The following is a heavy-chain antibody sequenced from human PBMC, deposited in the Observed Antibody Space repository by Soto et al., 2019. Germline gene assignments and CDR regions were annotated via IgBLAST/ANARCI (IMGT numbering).Heavy chain of an antibody. Sequence: VKVSCKASGYTFTSFPIHWVRQAPGQRLEWMGWINAGNGDTKYSEKFQDRVTVTRDTSASTAYMELTSLRSEDTAVYYCTRAPRGENWGQGTLVTVSS. J-gene: IGHJ1*01. CDR3: TRAPRGEN. D-gene: IGHD2-21*01. CDR1: GYTFTSFP. CDR2: INAGNGDT. V-gene: IGHV1-3*01.